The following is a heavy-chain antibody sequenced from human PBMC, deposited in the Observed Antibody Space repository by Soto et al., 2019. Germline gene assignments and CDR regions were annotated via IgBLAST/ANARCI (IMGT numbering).Heavy chain of an antibody. J-gene: IGHJ6*02. CDR2: ISHDGTNK. V-gene: IGHV3-30*18. Sequence: GGSLRLSCAASGFTFSSYGMHWVRQAPGKGLEWVAVISHDGTNKYYADSVKGRFTISRDNSKNTLYLQMNSLRAEDTAVYYCAKDLAYQDFWNGYYTFGHYGMDVWGQGTTVTSP. CDR1: GFTFSSYG. D-gene: IGHD3-3*01. CDR3: AKDLAYQDFWNGYYTFGHYGMDV.